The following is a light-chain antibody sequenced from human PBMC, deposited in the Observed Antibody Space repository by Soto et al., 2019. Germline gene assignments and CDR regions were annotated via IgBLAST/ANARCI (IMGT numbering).Light chain of an antibody. CDR2: DAS. CDR3: QQGS. CDR1: QSVSSY. Sequence: EIVLTQSPATLSLSPGERATLSCRASQSVSSYLAWYQQKPGQAPRLLIYDASNRATGIPARFSGGGPGTDFTLTISRLEPEDFAVYYCQQGSFGGGTKVDIK. J-gene: IGKJ4*01. V-gene: IGKV3-11*01.